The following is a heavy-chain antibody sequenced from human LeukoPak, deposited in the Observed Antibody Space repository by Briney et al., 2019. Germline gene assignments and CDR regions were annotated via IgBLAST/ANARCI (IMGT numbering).Heavy chain of an antibody. V-gene: IGHV3-21*01. J-gene: IGHJ3*01. CDR1: GLTLSSYS. CDR3: ARGLGDYDAFDV. Sequence: PGGSLRLSCSVSGLTLSSYSMNWVSQAPGKGLQWVSSISGGGSYIFYADSVEGRFSVVRDNAKNSVFLQMNSLRAEGTAVYDWARGLGDYDAFDVWGQGTRVTVAS. D-gene: IGHD4-17*01. CDR2: ISGGGSYI.